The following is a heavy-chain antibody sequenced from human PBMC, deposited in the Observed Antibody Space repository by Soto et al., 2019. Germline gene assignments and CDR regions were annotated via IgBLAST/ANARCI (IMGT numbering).Heavy chain of an antibody. J-gene: IGHJ6*02. CDR2: INADNGNT. CDR1: GYTFTSYA. Sequence: SSGKVCCKASGYTFTSYAMHWVRQAPGQRLEWMGWINADNGNTNYSQKFQGRVTMTRDTSTSTAYMELSSLRSDDTAVYYCARTKLVYYGSGSLSYYYYGMDVWGQGTTVTVSS. D-gene: IGHD3-10*01. V-gene: IGHV1-3*01. CDR3: ARTKLVYYGSGSLSYYYYGMDV.